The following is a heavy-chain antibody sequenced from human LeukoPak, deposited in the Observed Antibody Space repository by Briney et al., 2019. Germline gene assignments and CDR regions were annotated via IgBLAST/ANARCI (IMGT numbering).Heavy chain of an antibody. CDR1: GYTFTSYY. CDR3: ARGFSSWYLSPYYLEY. CDR2: INPNSGGT. J-gene: IGHJ4*02. Sequence: ASVKVSCKASGYTFTSYYLHWVRQAPGHALEWMGWINPNSGGTNYAQKFQGRVTMTRDTSITTAYMELSRLRSDDTAVYYCARGFSSWYLSPYYLEYCGQGTPVTVSS. D-gene: IGHD6-13*01. V-gene: IGHV1-2*02.